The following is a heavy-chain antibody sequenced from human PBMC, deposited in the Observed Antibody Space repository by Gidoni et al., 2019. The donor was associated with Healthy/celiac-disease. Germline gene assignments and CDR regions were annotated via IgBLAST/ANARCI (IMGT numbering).Heavy chain of an antibody. D-gene: IGHD6-13*01. CDR1: GFTFSSYA. V-gene: IGHV3-64D*06. CDR2: ISSNGGST. CDR3: VLIAAAVYNAFDI. Sequence: EVQLVESGGGLVQPGGSLRLSCSASGFTFSSYAMHWVRQAPGKGLEYVSAISSNGGSTYYADSVKGRFTISRDNSKNTLYLQMSSLRAEDTAVYYCVLIAAAVYNAFDIWGQGTMVTVSS. J-gene: IGHJ3*02.